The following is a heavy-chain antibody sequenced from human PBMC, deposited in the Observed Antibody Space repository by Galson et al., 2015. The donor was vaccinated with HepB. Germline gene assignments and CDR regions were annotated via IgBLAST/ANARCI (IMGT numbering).Heavy chain of an antibody. V-gene: IGHV4-34*01. Sequence: ETLSLTCAVYGGSFSGYYWSWIRQPPGKGLEWIGEINHSGSTNYNPSPKSRVTISVDTSKNQFSLKLSSVTAADTAVYYCARWGVGVTMVRGVDAFDIWGQGTMVTVSS. J-gene: IGHJ3*02. CDR1: GGSFSGYY. CDR2: INHSGST. D-gene: IGHD3-10*01. CDR3: ARWGVGVTMVRGVDAFDI.